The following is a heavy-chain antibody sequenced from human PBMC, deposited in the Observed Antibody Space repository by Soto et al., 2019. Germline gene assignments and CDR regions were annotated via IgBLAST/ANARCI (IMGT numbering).Heavy chain of an antibody. V-gene: IGHV3-30*18. Sequence: PGGSLRLSCAASGFTFSSYGMHWVRQAPGKGLEWVAVISYDGSNKYYADSVKGRFTISRDNSKNTLYLQMNSLRAEDTAVYYCAKEGQQLALDYWGQGTLVTVSS. J-gene: IGHJ4*02. CDR1: GFTFSSYG. CDR2: ISYDGSNK. CDR3: AKEGQQLALDY. D-gene: IGHD6-13*01.